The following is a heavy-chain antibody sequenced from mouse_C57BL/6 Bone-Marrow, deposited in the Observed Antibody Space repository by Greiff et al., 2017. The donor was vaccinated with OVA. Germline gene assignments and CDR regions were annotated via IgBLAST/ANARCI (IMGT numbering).Heavy chain of an antibody. Sequence: EVKLVESVAELVRPGASVKLSCTASGFNIKNTYMHWVKQRPEQGLEWIGRIDPANGNTKYAPKFQGKATITADTSSNTAYLQLSSLTSEDTAIYYCAYYGSSLSWFAYWGQGTLVTVSA. D-gene: IGHD1-1*01. CDR2: IDPANGNT. J-gene: IGHJ3*01. CDR1: GFNIKNTY. CDR3: AYYGSSLSWFAY. V-gene: IGHV14-3*01.